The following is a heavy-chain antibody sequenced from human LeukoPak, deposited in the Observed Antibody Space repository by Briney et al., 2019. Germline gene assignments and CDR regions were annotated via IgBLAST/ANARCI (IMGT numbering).Heavy chain of an antibody. CDR2: IYTSGST. J-gene: IGHJ4*02. CDR1: GGSISSGSYY. CDR3: ARGGGDYDFDY. V-gene: IGHV4-61*02. D-gene: IGHD4-17*01. Sequence: SETLSLTCTVSGGSISSGSYYWSWIRQPAGKGLEWIGRIYTSGSTNYNPSLKSRVTISVDTSKNQFSLKLSSVTAADTAVYYCARGGGDYDFDYWGQGTLVTVSS.